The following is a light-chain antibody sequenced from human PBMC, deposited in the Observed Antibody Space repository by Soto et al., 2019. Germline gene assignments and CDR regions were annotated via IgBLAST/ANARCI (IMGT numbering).Light chain of an antibody. CDR2: VNSDGSH. J-gene: IGLJ2*01. CDR1: SGHSANA. V-gene: IGLV4-69*01. CDR3: QTWGTGIVV. Sequence: QPVLTQSPSASASPGASVKLTCTLSSGHSANAVAWHQQQPERGPRFLMNVNSDGSHTKGDGIPDRFSGSTSGAERYLTISSLQSEDEADYYCQTWGTGIVVFGGGTKLTVL.